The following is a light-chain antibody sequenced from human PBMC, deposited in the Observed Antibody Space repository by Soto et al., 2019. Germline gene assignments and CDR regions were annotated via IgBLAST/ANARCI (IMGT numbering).Light chain of an antibody. CDR3: QQYGSSGT. CDR2: GAS. V-gene: IGKV3-20*01. J-gene: IGKJ1*01. CDR1: QSVSNNY. Sequence: IVLTQSPGSLSLSPGVRATLSCSASQSVSNNYLAWYQQKPGQAPRLLIYGASNRATGIPDRFSGSGSGTDFTLTISRLEPEDFAVYYCQQYGSSGTFGQGTKVDIK.